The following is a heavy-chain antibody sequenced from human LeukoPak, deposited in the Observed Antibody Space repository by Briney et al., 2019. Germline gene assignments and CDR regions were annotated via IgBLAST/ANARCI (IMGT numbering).Heavy chain of an antibody. J-gene: IGHJ6*02. CDR2: IYYSGST. CDR3: ARGVKDGSGPGFYYYYGMDV. D-gene: IGHD3-10*01. CDR1: GFTFSSYA. Sequence: LRLSCAASGFTFSSYAMSWVRQHPGKGLEWIGYIYYSGSTYYNPSLKSRVTISVDTSKNQFSLKLSSVTAADTAVYYCARGVKDGSGPGFYYYYGMDVWGQGTTVTVSS. V-gene: IGHV4-31*02.